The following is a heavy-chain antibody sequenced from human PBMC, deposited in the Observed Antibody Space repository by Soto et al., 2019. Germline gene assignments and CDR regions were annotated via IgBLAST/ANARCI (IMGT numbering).Heavy chain of an antibody. CDR1: GGAFSCQY. Sequence: SETLCSTGAVYGGAFSCQYWRWNRQPPGKGLEWIGEINHSASTNYNPSLKSRVTISLDTSQNQFSLKLSSVAAADTAVYYCARGRGGSMVRGVTYYYYGMDVWGQGTTVTVSS. V-gene: IGHV4-34*01. J-gene: IGHJ6*02. CDR2: INHSAST. CDR3: ARGRGGSMVRGVTYYYYGMDV. D-gene: IGHD3-10*01.